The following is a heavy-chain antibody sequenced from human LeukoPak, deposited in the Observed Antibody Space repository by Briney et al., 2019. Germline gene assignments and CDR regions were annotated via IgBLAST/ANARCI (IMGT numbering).Heavy chain of an antibody. J-gene: IGHJ5*02. CDR2: ISGSGDEA. V-gene: IGHV3-23*01. D-gene: IGHD6-19*01. CDR3: AKGGAISGWYWFDP. CDR1: GFTFSNYG. Sequence: PGGSLRLSCAASGFTFSNYGMNWVRQAPGKGLEWVSSISGSGDEAHHADSVKGRFTISRDNSKNTLYLQMNSLRAEDTALYYCAKGGAISGWYWFDPWGPGTLVTVSS.